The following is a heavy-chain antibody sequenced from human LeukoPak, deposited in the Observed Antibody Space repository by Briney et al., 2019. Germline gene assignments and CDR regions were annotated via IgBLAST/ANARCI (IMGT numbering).Heavy chain of an antibody. V-gene: IGHV4-39*07. CDR2: INHSGST. J-gene: IGHJ4*02. D-gene: IGHD1-26*01. Sequence: SEALSLTCTVSGGSISSSDYYWSWIRQPPGKGLEWIGEINHSGSTNYNPSLKSRVTISVDTSKNQFSLKLSSVTAADTAVYYCARAGSIVGADYWGQGTLVTVSS. CDR1: GGSISSSDYY. CDR3: ARAGSIVGADY.